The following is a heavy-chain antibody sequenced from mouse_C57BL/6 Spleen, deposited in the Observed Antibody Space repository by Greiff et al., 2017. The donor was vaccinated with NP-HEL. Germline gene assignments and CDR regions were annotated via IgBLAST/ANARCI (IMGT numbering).Heavy chain of an antibody. CDR1: GYAFSSYW. Sequence: VQLQQSGAELVKPGASVKISCKASGYAFSSYWMNWVKQRPGKGLEWIGQIYPGDGDTNYNGKFKGKATLTADKSSSTAYMQLSSRTSEDSAVYFCARGGDGYYVGYWGQGTTLTVSS. CDR3: ARGGDGYYVGY. D-gene: IGHD2-3*01. CDR2: IYPGDGDT. J-gene: IGHJ2*01. V-gene: IGHV1-80*01.